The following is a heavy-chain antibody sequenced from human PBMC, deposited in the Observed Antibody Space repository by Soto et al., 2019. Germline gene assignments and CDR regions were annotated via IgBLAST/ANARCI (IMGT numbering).Heavy chain of an antibody. CDR1: GGSISSSNW. CDR3: ARVDGSYGSGSLFDY. V-gene: IGHV4-4*02. Sequence: QVQLQESGPGLVKPSGTLSLTCAVSGGSISSSNWWSWVRQPPGKGLEWMGEIYHSGSTNYNPSLKSRVTISVDKSKNQSSLKLSSVTAADTAVYYCARVDGSYGSGSLFDYWDQGTLVTVSS. J-gene: IGHJ4*02. D-gene: IGHD3-10*01. CDR2: IYHSGST.